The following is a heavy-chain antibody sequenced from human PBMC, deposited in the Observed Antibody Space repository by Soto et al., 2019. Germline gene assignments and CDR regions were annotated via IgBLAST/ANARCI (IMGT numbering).Heavy chain of an antibody. Sequence: ASVNLSWKPSGYSFTTYYMSWVRQAPGQGLEWVGWISPYNGDTNYAQKLQGRVTMTTDTSTSTAYMELRSLRSDDTAVYYCARYCSSTSCDHYFDYWGQGTLVTVSS. V-gene: IGHV1-18*01. CDR3: ARYCSSTSCDHYFDY. CDR2: ISPYNGDT. J-gene: IGHJ4*02. CDR1: GYSFTTYY. D-gene: IGHD2-2*01.